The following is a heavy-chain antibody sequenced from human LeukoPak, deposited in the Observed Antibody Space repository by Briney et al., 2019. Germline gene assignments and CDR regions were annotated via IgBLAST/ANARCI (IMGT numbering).Heavy chain of an antibody. CDR3: ARGQFRIQLWLVRWFDP. CDR2: INHSGST. J-gene: IGHJ5*02. CDR1: GGSFSGYY. V-gene: IGHV4-34*01. D-gene: IGHD5-18*01. Sequence: SETLSLTCAVYGGSFSGYYWSWIRQPPGKGLEWIGEINHSGSTNYNPSLKSRVTISVDTSKNQFSLKLSSVTAADTAVYYCARGQFRIQLWLVRWFDPWGQGTLVTVSS.